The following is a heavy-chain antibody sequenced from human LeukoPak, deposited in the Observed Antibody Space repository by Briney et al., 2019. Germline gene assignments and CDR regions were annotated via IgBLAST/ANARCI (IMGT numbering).Heavy chain of an antibody. CDR2: IYYNGST. CDR1: GGSFGPYH. D-gene: IGHD2-15*01. Sequence: SETLSLTCTVSGGSFGPYHWTWIRQPPGKGLEWIGYIYYNGSTSYNPSLKSRVTMSVDTSKNQFSLKLSSVTAADTAVYYCARDLGYCSGGSCSRFDYWGQGTLVTVSS. J-gene: IGHJ4*02. CDR3: ARDLGYCSGGSCSRFDY. V-gene: IGHV4-59*12.